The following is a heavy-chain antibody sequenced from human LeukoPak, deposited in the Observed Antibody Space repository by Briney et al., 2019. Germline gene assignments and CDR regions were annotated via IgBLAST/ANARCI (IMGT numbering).Heavy chain of an antibody. CDR1: GFTFSSYG. D-gene: IGHD5-18*01. V-gene: IGHV3-30*02. J-gene: IGHJ4*02. CDR3: AKDPKSGYSYGYYFDY. CDR2: IRYDGSNK. Sequence: GGSLRLSCAVSGFTFSSYGMHWVRQAPGKGLEWVAFIRYDGSNKYYADSVKGRFTISRDNSKNTLYLQMNSLRAEDTAVYYCAKDPKSGYSYGYYFDYWGQGTLVTVSS.